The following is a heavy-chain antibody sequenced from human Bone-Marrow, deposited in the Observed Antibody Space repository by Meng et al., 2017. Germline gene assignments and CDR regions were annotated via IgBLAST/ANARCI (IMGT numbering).Heavy chain of an antibody. Sequence: GGSLRLSCAASGFTFSSYSMNWVRQAPGKGLEWVSSISSSRSYIYYADSVKGRFTISRDNAKNSLYLQMNSLRAEDTAVYYCAREYSSGWPLFDYWGQGTLVTVSS. CDR3: AREYSSGWPLFDY. D-gene: IGHD6-19*01. CDR1: GFTFSSYS. CDR2: ISSSRSYI. V-gene: IGHV3-21*01. J-gene: IGHJ4*02.